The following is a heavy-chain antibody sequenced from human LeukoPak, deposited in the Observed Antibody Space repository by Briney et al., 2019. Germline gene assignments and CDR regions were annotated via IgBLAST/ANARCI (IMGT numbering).Heavy chain of an antibody. V-gene: IGHV1-2*02. D-gene: IGHD4-17*01. J-gene: IGHJ3*02. CDR2: INPNSGGT. CDR3: ARDSSMTTPRGGFDI. CDR1: GYMFIGYY. Sequence: GASVKVSCKASGYMFIGYYIHWVRQAPGQGLEWMGWINPNSGGTNYAQKFRGRVTMTRAPSINTAYMEVISLASDDTAVYYCARDSSMTTPRGGFDIWGRGTKVTVS.